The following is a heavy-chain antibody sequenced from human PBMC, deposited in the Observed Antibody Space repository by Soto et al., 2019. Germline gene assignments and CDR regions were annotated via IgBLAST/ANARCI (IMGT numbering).Heavy chain of an antibody. Sequence: ASVKVSGKASGYTFTSYDINWVRQATGQGLEWMGWMNPNSGNTGYAQKFQGRVTMTRNTSISTAYMELSSLRSEDTAVYYCARVVYYDFWSGYFHAFDIWGQGTMVTVSS. CDR1: GYTFTSYD. D-gene: IGHD3-3*01. CDR3: ARVVYYDFWSGYFHAFDI. V-gene: IGHV1-8*01. J-gene: IGHJ3*02. CDR2: MNPNSGNT.